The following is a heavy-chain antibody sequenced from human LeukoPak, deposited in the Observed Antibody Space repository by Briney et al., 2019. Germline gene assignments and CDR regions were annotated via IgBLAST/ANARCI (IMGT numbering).Heavy chain of an antibody. CDR2: VSSSSSYI. CDR1: GFTFSSYS. J-gene: IGHJ4*02. D-gene: IGHD6-13*01. CDR3: ARLPGIAAAYSNY. V-gene: IGHV3-21*01. Sequence: GGSLRLSCAASGFTFSSYSMNWVRQAPGKGLEWVSSVSSSSSYIYYADSVKGRFTISRDNAKNSLYLQMNSLRAEGTAVYYCARLPGIAAAYSNYWGQGTLVTVSS.